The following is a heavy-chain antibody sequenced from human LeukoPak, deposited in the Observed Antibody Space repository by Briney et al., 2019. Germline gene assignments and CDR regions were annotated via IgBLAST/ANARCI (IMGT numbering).Heavy chain of an antibody. V-gene: IGHV3-48*03. J-gene: IGHJ3*02. CDR1: AFTFGSYE. CDR3: ASWRLLQVWDTFVI. CDR2: ISSSGSTC. D-gene: IGHD5-24*01. Sequence: PGGSLRLSCAASAFTFGSYEMIWVRQAPGKGLEWVSYISSSGSTCYYADSVKGRFTISRDNAKRSLYLQIHSLRAEDTAVYYSASWRLLQVWDTFVICGQGTMVTVSS.